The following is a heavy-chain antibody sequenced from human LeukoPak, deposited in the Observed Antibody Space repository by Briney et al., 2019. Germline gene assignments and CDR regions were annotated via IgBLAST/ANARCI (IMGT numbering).Heavy chain of an antibody. D-gene: IGHD3-10*01. CDR2: IYYSGST. CDR1: GGSISSGDYY. J-gene: IGHJ4*02. V-gene: IGHV4-30-4*01. CDR3: ARVSYGSGSLPFDY. Sequence: PSETLSLTCTVSGGSISSGDYYWSWIRQPPGKGLEWTGYIYYSGSTYYNPSLKSRVTISVDTSKNQFSLKLSSVTAADTAVYYCARVSYGSGSLPFDYWGQGTLVTVSS.